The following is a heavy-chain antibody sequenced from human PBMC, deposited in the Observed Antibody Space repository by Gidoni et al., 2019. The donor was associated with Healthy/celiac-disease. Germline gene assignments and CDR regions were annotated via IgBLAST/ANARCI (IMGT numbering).Heavy chain of an antibody. J-gene: IGHJ3*02. Sequence: EVQLVQSGAEVKKPGESLKISCKGSGYSFTSYWYGWVRQMPGKGLEWMGIIYPGDSDTRYSPSFQGQVTISADKSISTAYLQWSSLKASDTAMYYCARRIMLDYYGSGSDDAFDIWGQGTMVTVSS. V-gene: IGHV5-51*01. D-gene: IGHD3-10*01. CDR1: GYSFTSYW. CDR3: ARRIMLDYYGSGSDDAFDI. CDR2: IYPGDSDT.